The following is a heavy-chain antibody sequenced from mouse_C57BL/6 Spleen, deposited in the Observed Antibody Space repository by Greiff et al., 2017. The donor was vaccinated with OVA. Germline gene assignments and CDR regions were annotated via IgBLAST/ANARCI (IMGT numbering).Heavy chain of an antibody. D-gene: IGHD2-2*01. CDR2: IDPSDSET. CDR3: ARKGGYDGMDY. V-gene: IGHV1-52*01. Sequence: QVQLKQPGAELVRPGSSVKLSCKASGYTFTSYWMHWVKQRPIQGLEWIGNIDPSDSETHYNQKFKDKATLTVDKSSSTAYMQLSSLTSEDSAVYYCARKGGYDGMDYWGQGTSVTVSS. CDR1: GYTFTSYW. J-gene: IGHJ4*01.